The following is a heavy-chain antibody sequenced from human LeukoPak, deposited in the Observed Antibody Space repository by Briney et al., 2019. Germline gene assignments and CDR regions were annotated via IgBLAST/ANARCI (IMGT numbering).Heavy chain of an antibody. Sequence: PGGSLRLSCAGSGFSLSSHWMSRVRQAPGKGLEWVANTNDDGSEKNYVDSVKGRFTISRDNAKKSLFLQMNSLRADDTAVYFCLREEGAWGQGTLVTVSS. D-gene: IGHD3-16*01. J-gene: IGHJ5*02. CDR3: LREEGA. CDR1: GFSLSSHW. V-gene: IGHV3-7*01. CDR2: TNDDGSEK.